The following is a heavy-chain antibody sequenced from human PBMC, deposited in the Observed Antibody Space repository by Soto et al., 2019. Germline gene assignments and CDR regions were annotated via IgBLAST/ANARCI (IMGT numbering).Heavy chain of an antibody. CDR2: INAGNGNT. D-gene: IGHD4-17*01. CDR3: ARDRLRGLIYSYYGMDV. J-gene: IGHJ6*02. CDR1: GYTFTSYA. V-gene: IGHV1-3*01. Sequence: ASVKVSCKASGYTFTSYAMHWVRQAPGQRLEWMGWINAGNGNTKYSQKFQGRVTITRDTSASTAYMELISLRSEDTAVYYCARDRLRGLIYSYYGMDVWGQGTTVTVSS.